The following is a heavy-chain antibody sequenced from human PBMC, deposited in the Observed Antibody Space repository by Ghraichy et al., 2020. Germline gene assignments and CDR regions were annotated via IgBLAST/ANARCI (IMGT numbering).Heavy chain of an antibody. D-gene: IGHD3-22*01. V-gene: IGHV4-59*01. CDR1: GGSISTYY. CDR3: ARGGLYYDSPGYWFDP. J-gene: IGHJ5*02. Sequence: SQTHSLTCTVSGGSISTYYWSWIRQPPGKGLEWIGYIYYSGGSNYNPSLTSRVTISVDTSKNQFSLRLSSVTAADTAVYYCARGGLYYDSPGYWFDPWGQGTLVAVSS. CDR2: IYYSGGS.